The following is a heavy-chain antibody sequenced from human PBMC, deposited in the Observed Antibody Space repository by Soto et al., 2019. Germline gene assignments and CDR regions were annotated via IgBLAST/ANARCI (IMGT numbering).Heavy chain of an antibody. J-gene: IGHJ4*02. CDR3: ARDPTRYCSSTSCYLRCDY. V-gene: IGHV1-18*01. D-gene: IGHD2-2*01. CDR1: GYTFTSYG. Sequence: ASVKVSCKASGYTFTSYGIGWVRQAPGQGLDWLGRISAHNGNTNYAQKLQFRVTMTTDTSTSTAYMELRSLRSDDTAVYYCARDPTRYCSSTSCYLRCDYWGQGTLVTVSS. CDR2: ISAHNGNT.